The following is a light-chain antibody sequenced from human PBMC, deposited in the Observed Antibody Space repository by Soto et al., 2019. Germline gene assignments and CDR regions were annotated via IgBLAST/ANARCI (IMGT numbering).Light chain of an antibody. CDR3: QQYGSSRNT. J-gene: IGKJ2*01. V-gene: IGKV3-20*01. CDR1: QSVTSSY. CDR2: SAS. Sequence: ENVLTQSPGTLSLSPGERATLSCRASQSVTSSYLAWYQQKPGQAPRLLIYSASSRATGVPGRFSGSGSATDLTLTISRVEPEDFAVYYCQQYGSSRNTFGKGTKVDI.